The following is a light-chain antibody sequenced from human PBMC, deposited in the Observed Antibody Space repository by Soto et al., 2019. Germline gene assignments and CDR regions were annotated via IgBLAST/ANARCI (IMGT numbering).Light chain of an antibody. CDR1: QGISTF. CDR2: AAS. V-gene: IGKV1-39*01. J-gene: IGKJ1*01. CDR3: QQSYSTTWT. Sequence: DIQMAQSPSSLSASVGDRVTITCRASQGISTFLNWYLQKPGKAPKLLIYAASSLQSGVPSRFSGSGSETDFTLTISSLHPEDFATYSCQQSYSTTWTFGQGTKVDMK.